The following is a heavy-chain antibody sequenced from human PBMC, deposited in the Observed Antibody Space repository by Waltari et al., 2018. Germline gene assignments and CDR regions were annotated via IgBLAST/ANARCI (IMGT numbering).Heavy chain of an antibody. CDR3: ARDRDIVVVPANFYFDY. Sequence: QVQLVQSGAEVKKPGASVKVSCKASGYTFTSYAMHWVRQAPGQRLEWMGWINAGNGNTKYSQKFQGRVTITRDTSASTAYMELSSLRSEDTAVYYCARDRDIVVVPANFYFDYWGQGTLVIVSS. CDR2: INAGNGNT. D-gene: IGHD2-2*01. CDR1: GYTFTSYA. V-gene: IGHV1-3*01. J-gene: IGHJ4*02.